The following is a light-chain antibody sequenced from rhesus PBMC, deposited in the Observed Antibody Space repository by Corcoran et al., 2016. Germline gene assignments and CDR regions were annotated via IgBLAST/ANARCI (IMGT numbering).Light chain of an antibody. CDR3: LQYSSSPRT. CDR1: QGISSW. Sequence: DIQMTQSPSSLSASVGDKLTITCRASQGISSWLAWYQQHPGKAPKLLNYKASSLQSGVPSRFSGRGSGTDFNLPISSLQPEDVATYYCLQYSSSPRTFGQGTKVEIK. J-gene: IGKJ1*01. CDR2: KAS. V-gene: IGKV1-22*01.